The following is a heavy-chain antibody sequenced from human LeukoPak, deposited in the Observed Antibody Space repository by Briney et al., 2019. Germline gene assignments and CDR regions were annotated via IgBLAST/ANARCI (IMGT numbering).Heavy chain of an antibody. CDR1: GFTFSNYW. D-gene: IGHD1-26*01. CDR2: IKYDGSAT. J-gene: IGHJ3*02. V-gene: IGHV3-74*01. Sequence: PGWSLRLSCAASGFTFSNYWMHWIRQVPGKGLVWVSHIKYDGSATNYADSVKGRFTISRDNAKNTLYLQMNSLRAEDTAVYYCARGPGDFDASDIRGQGTMVTVSS. CDR3: ARGPGDFDASDI.